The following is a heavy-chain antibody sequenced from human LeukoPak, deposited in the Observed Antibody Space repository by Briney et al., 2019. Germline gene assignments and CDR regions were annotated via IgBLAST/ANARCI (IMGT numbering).Heavy chain of an antibody. CDR1: GFTFSSYW. CDR2: INSDGSST. J-gene: IGHJ4*02. V-gene: IGHV3-74*01. Sequence: QPGGSLRLSCAASGFTFSSYWMHWVRQAPGKGLVWVSRINSDGSSTTYADSVKGRFTISRDNAKNSLYLQMNSLRAEDTALYYCARSGAVANPIDYWGQGTLVTVSS. CDR3: ARSGAVANPIDY. D-gene: IGHD6-19*01.